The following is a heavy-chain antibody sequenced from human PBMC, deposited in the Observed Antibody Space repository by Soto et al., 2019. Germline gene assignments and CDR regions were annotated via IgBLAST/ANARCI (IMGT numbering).Heavy chain of an antibody. J-gene: IGHJ4*02. V-gene: IGHV1-18*01. CDR1: GYTFTSCG. CDR3: ARSTQDYDSSGYYDY. CDR2: ISAYNGNT. Sequence: ASVKVSCKASGYTFTSCGISWVRQAPGQGLEWMGWISAYNGNTNYAQKLQGRVTMTTDTSTSTAYMELRSLRSDDTAVYYCARSTQDYDSSGYYDYWGQGTLVTVSS. D-gene: IGHD3-22*01.